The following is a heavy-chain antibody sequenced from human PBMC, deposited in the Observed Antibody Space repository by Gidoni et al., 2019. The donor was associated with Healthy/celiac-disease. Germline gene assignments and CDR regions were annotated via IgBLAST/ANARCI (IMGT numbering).Heavy chain of an antibody. J-gene: IGHJ4*02. CDR3: ARQGTRSRGDPFDY. D-gene: IGHD2-21*02. CDR2: SIPIFGTA. Sequence: QVQLVQSGAEVKKPGSSVTLSCKASGGTFSSYAISWVRQAPGQGLEWMGGSIPIFGTANYAQKFQGRVTITADESTSTAYMELSSLRSEDTAVYYCARQGTRSRGDPFDYWGQGTLVTVSS. V-gene: IGHV1-69*01. CDR1: GGTFSSYA.